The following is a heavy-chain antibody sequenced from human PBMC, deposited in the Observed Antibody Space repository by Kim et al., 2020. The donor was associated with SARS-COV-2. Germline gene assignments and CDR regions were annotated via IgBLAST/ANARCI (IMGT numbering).Heavy chain of an antibody. CDR3: GREGLYDVPTATGS. D-gene: IGHD2-8*01. J-gene: IGHJ5*02. V-gene: IGHV3-11*04. Sequence: YADSLRGRFTISRDNAKNSIYLEMNSLRIDDTALYYCGREGLYDVPTATGSWGQGILVTVSS.